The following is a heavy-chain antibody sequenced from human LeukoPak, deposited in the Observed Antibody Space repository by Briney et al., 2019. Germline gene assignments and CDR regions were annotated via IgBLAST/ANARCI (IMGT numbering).Heavy chain of an antibody. Sequence: SQTLSLTCAISGDSVSNNIATWNWVRQSPSRGLEWLGRTYYRSRWGNDYAISVKGRITINPDTSRNQFSLQLNSVAPEDTAVYYCVRDSDDYYWALDFWGQGPPVTVSS. J-gene: IGHJ4*02. D-gene: IGHD3-10*01. CDR3: VRDSDDYYWALDF. CDR1: GDSVSNNIAT. V-gene: IGHV6-1*01. CDR2: TYYRSRWGN.